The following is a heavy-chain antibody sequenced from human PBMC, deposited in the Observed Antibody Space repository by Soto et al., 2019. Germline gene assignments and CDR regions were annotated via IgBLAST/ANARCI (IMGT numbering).Heavy chain of an antibody. D-gene: IGHD2-21*01. CDR1: GGSISSGGYS. V-gene: IGHV4-30-2*01. J-gene: IGHJ4*02. CDR2: IYHSGST. CDR3: ARGNVVAIDY. Sequence: SETLSLTCAVSGGSISSGGYSWSWIRQPPGKGLEWIGYIYHSGSTYYNPSLKSRVTISVDRSKNQFSLKLSSVTAADTAVYYCARGNVVAIDYWGQGTLVTASS.